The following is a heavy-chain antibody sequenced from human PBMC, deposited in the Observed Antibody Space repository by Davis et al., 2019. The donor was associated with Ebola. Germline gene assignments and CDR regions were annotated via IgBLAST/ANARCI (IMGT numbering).Heavy chain of an antibody. J-gene: IGHJ3*02. D-gene: IGHD1-26*01. CDR2: IKQDGSEK. CDR3: AKDGRSGGVGAFDI. V-gene: IGHV3-7*03. CDR1: GFTFSSYW. Sequence: PGGSLRLSCAASGFTFSSYWMSWVRQAPGKGLEWVANIKQDGSEKYYVDSVKGRFTISRDNSKNSLYLQMNSLRTEDTALYYCAKDGRSGGVGAFDIWGQGTMVTVSS.